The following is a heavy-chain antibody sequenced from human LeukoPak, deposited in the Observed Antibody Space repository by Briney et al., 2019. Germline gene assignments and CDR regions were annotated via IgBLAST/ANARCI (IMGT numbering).Heavy chain of an antibody. CDR1: GGSISSYY. CDR2: IYYSGST. D-gene: IGHD5-18*01. V-gene: IGHV4-59*01. J-gene: IGHJ4*02. CDR3: ARINSYGHY. Sequence: PSETLSLTCTVSGGSISSYYWSWLRQPPGKGLEWIGYIYYSGSTNYNPSLKSRVTISVDTSKNQFSLKLSSVTAADTAVYYCARINSYGHYWGQGTLVTVSS.